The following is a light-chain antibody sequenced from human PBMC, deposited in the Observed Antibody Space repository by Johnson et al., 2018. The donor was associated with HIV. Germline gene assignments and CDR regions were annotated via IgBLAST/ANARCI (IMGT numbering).Light chain of an antibody. CDR2: ENN. CDR3: GTWDSSLSACYV. V-gene: IGLV1-51*02. J-gene: IGLJ1*01. CDR1: SSNIGNNY. Sequence: QSVLTQPPSVSAAPGQKVTISCSRSSSNIGNNYVSWYQQLPGTAPKLLIYENNKRPSGIPDRFSGSKSGTSATLGITGLQTGDEADYYCGTWDSSLSACYVFGTGTKVTVL.